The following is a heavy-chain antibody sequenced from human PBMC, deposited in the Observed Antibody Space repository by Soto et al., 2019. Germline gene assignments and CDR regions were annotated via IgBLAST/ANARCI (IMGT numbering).Heavy chain of an antibody. D-gene: IGHD3-16*01. Sequence: SVKVSCKASGGTFSTFGIRWVRQAPGQGLEWMGGIIPFFGTAKYSQKFEDRITITADESTNTVYMDLRSLTSEDTAIYYCARTAPMDAGDKYYYDFWGQGALVTAPQ. J-gene: IGHJ4*02. V-gene: IGHV1-69*13. CDR3: ARTAPMDAGDKYYYDF. CDR1: GGTFSTFG. CDR2: IIPFFGTA.